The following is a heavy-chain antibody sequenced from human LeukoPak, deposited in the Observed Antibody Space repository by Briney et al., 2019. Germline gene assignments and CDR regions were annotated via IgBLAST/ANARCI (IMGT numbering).Heavy chain of an antibody. V-gene: IGHV1-18*01. CDR1: GYTFTSYG. CDR2: ISAYNGNT. CDR3: ARTITIFGVVPGDY. D-gene: IGHD3-3*01. J-gene: IGHJ4*02. Sequence: ASVNVSCKASGYTFTSYGISWVRQAPGQGLEWMGWISAYNGNTNYAQKLQGRVTMTTDTSTSTAYMELRSLRSDDTAVYYCARTITIFGVVPGDYWGQGTLVTVSS.